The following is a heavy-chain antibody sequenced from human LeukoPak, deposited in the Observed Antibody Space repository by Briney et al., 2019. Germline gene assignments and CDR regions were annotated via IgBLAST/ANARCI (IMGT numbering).Heavy chain of an antibody. Sequence: GGSLRLSCAASGFTFSSYAMSWVRQAPGKGLEWVSAISGSGGSTYYADSVKGRFTISRDNSKNTLYLQMNSLRAEDTAVYYCAKDQTPQELVAATFDYWGQGTLVTVSS. CDR3: AKDQTPQELVAATFDY. D-gene: IGHD2-15*01. CDR1: GFTFSSYA. J-gene: IGHJ4*02. CDR2: ISGSGGST. V-gene: IGHV3-23*01.